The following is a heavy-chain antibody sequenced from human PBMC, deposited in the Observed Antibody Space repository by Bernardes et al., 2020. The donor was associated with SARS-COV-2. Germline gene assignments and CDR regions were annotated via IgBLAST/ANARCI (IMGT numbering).Heavy chain of an antibody. J-gene: IGHJ4*02. Sequence: GGSLRLSCAGSGFTFDDYTMYWVRQTPGQRLAWVSLVNWDATSTYYSDSVKGRFIISRDNSKNSLYLQMNSLRTEDTALYYCVKDSLAYYHGSGSYYNHWGQGTLVTVSS. D-gene: IGHD3-10*01. V-gene: IGHV3-43*01. CDR1: GFTFDDYT. CDR3: VKDSLAYYHGSGSYYNH. CDR2: VNWDATST.